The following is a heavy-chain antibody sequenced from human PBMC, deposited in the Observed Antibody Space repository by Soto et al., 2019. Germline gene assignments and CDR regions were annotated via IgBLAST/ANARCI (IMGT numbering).Heavy chain of an antibody. Sequence: GGSLRLSCAASGFTFSGSAMHWVRQASGKGLEWVGRIRSKANSYATAYAASVKGRFTISRDDSKNTAYLQMDSLKTEDTAVYNCTRALYCSGGSCYQENAFDIWGQGTMVTVSS. CDR1: GFTFSGSA. CDR3: TRALYCSGGSCYQENAFDI. V-gene: IGHV3-73*01. D-gene: IGHD2-15*01. CDR2: IRSKANSYAT. J-gene: IGHJ3*02.